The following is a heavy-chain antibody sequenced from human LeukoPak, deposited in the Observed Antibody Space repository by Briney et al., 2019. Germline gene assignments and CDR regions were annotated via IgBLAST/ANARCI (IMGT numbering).Heavy chain of an antibody. CDR1: GGSISSYY. J-gene: IGHJ4*02. Sequence: KASETLSLTCTVSGGSISSYYWSWIRQPPGKGLEWIGYIYYSGSTNYNPSLKSRVTISVDTSKNQFSLKLSSVTAADTAVYYCARARHSGWYLLGFDYWGQGTLVTVSS. V-gene: IGHV4-59*01. CDR2: IYYSGST. D-gene: IGHD6-19*01. CDR3: ARARHSGWYLLGFDY.